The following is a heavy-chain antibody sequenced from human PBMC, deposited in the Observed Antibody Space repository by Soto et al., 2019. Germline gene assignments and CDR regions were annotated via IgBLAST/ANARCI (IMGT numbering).Heavy chain of an antibody. D-gene: IGHD3-3*01. J-gene: IGHJ6*02. V-gene: IGHV1-3*01. Sequence: ASVKVSCKASGYTITLHTIHWVRQAPGQRLEWMGWISPVYGNTNSAEKFQGRVTITADASTSTAYMELSSLRSEDTAVYYCAIWSGYYRPLGVYYGMDVWGQGTTVTVSS. CDR3: AIWSGYYRPLGVYYGMDV. CDR2: ISPVYGNT. CDR1: GYTITLHT.